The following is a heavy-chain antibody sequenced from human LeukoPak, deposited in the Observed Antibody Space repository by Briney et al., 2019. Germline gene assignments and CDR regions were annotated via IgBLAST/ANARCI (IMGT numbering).Heavy chain of an antibody. D-gene: IGHD1-26*01. CDR1: EFSFRSHW. Sequence: GGSLRLSCVGSEFSFRSHWVNWVRQSPGKGLEWVANIKQDGSEKYYVDSVKGRFTISRDNAKNSLYLQMNSLRAEDTAVHYCARVQWELRGVGSYFDYWGQGTLVTVSS. CDR2: IKQDGSEK. CDR3: ARVQWELRGVGSYFDY. J-gene: IGHJ4*02. V-gene: IGHV3-7*01.